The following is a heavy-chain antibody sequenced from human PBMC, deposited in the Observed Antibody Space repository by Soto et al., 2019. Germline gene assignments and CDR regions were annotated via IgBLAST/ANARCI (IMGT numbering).Heavy chain of an antibody. V-gene: IGHV4-4*07. D-gene: IGHD5-12*01. J-gene: IGHJ4*02. CDR1: GGSISGHS. CDR2: IYPSGST. CDR3: VRGRSYSVYDF. Sequence: PSETMSLTCTVYGGSISGHSWGWIRQPAGKGLEWIGHIYPSGSTSYNPSLRSRVTMSLDTSTNKIFLNLTSVTAADTAVFYCVRGRSYSVYDFWGPGTLVTVSS.